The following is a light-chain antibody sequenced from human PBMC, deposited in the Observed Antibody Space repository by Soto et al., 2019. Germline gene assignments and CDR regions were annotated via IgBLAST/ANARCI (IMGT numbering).Light chain of an antibody. V-gene: IGKV1-5*03. Sequence: DLQMTQSPSTLSASVGDRVTITCRASQNISRWLAWYQQKPGKAPNLLIYKTSNLESGVPSRFSGRGSGTEFTLTISSLQPDDFATYYCQQYDTYWTFGQGTKVEIK. CDR3: QQYDTYWT. CDR2: KTS. CDR1: QNISRW. J-gene: IGKJ1*01.